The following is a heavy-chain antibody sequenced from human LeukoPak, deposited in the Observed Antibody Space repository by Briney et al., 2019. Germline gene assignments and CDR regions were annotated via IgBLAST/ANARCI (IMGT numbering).Heavy chain of an antibody. J-gene: IGHJ4*02. D-gene: IGHD3-22*01. CDR2: IIPIFGTA. V-gene: IGHV1-69*05. CDR1: GGTFSSYA. Sequence: ASVKVSCKASGGTFSSYAISWVRQAPGQGIEWMGRIIPIFGTANYAQKFQGRVTITTDESTSTAYMELSSLRSEDTAVYYCARVGRPYYYDSSGYYAYFDYWGQGTLVTVSS. CDR3: ARVGRPYYYDSSGYYAYFDY.